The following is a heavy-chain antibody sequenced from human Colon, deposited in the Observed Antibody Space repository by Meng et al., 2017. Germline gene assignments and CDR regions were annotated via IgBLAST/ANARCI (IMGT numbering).Heavy chain of an antibody. CDR3: GRDQGRQLINH. J-gene: IGHJ4*02. CDR1: GDSISSDIW. V-gene: IGHV4-4*02. D-gene: IGHD1-1*01. Sequence: QLQLQEPGPGLVNPSGTRSLTCTVSGDSISSDIWWSWVRQPPGKGLEWIGEVYHRGDTNYNPSLKSRVVISVDRSKNQFSLNLSSVTAADTAVYYCGRDQGRQLINHWGQGTLVTVSS. CDR2: VYHRGDT.